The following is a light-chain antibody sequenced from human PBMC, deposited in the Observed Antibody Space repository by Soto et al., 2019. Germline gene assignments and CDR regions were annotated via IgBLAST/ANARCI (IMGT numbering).Light chain of an antibody. J-gene: IGKJ1*01. CDR2: ESS. CDR3: QQYNNWPPIT. CDR1: QSVSSN. Sequence: EIVMTQSPATLSVSPGERATLSCRASQSVSSNLAWYQQKPGQAPRLLIYESSNRATGIPARFSGSGSGTDFTLTISSLQSEDFAVYYCQQYNNWPPITFGQGTKVDIK. V-gene: IGKV3D-15*01.